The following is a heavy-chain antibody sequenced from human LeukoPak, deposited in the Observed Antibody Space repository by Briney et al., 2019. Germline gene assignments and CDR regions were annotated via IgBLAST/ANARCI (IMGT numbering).Heavy chain of an antibody. D-gene: IGHD2-2*01. CDR3: ARVPAFPGAFDI. J-gene: IGHJ3*02. CDR1: GGSISSGSYY. Sequence: SETLSLTCTVSGGSISSGSYYWSWIRQPAGKGLEWIGRIYTSGSTNYNPSLKGRVTISVDTSKNQFSLKLSSVTAADTAVYYCARVPAFPGAFDIWGQGTMVTVSS. V-gene: IGHV4-61*02. CDR2: IYTSGST.